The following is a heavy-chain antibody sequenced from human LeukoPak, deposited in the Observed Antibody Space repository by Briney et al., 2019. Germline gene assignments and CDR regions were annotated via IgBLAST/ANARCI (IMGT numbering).Heavy chain of an antibody. V-gene: IGHV3-48*04. J-gene: IGHJ4*02. CDR2: VSSSSSTI. CDR1: GFTFSSYS. D-gene: IGHD6-13*01. CDR3: ARGQQQLVL. Sequence: GGSLRLSCAASGFTFSSYSMNWVRQAPGKGLEWVSYVSSSSSTIYNADSVKGRFTISRDNAKNSLYLQMNSLRAEDTAVYYCARGQQQLVLWGQGTLVTVSS.